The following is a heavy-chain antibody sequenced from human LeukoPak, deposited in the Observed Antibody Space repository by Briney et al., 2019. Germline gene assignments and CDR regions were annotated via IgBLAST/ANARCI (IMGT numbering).Heavy chain of an antibody. V-gene: IGHV1-69*01. Sequence: SVKVSCKASGGTFSSYAISWVRQAPGQGLEWMGGIIPIFGTANYAQTVQGRVTITADESPSTAYMELSSLRSEDTAVYYCARVGGDDSSGYYYPQPFDYWGQGTLVTVSS. D-gene: IGHD3-22*01. J-gene: IGHJ4*02. CDR1: GGTFSSYA. CDR3: ARVGGDDSSGYYYPQPFDY. CDR2: IIPIFGTA.